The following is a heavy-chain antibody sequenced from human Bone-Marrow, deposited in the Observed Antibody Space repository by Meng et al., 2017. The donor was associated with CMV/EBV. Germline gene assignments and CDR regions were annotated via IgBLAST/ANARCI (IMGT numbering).Heavy chain of an antibody. J-gene: IGHJ4*02. Sequence: GESLKISCAASGFTFNIYEMNWVRQAPGKGLEWVSHVSSSGSDTYYADSVKGRFTISKDNAKNSLYLQMNGLRADDTAVYYCARDVRNYGDYYFDYWGQGTLVTVSS. CDR1: GFTFNIYE. CDR2: VSSSGSDT. V-gene: IGHV3-48*03. CDR3: ARDVRNYGDYYFDY. D-gene: IGHD1-7*01.